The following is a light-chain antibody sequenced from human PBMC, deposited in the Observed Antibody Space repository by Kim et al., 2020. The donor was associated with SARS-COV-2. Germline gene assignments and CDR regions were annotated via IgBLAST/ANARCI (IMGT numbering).Light chain of an antibody. CDR3: SSHTTSSTYV. CDR2: DVS. V-gene: IGLV2-14*04. J-gene: IGLJ1*01. CDR1: SSDVGYSNS. Sequence: GQSIPTSCTGTSSDVGYSNSVSWYQQHPGKAPKLIMYDVSERASGVSNRFSGSQSGNTASLTISGLRAEDEADYYCSSHTTSSTYVFGSGTKVTVL.